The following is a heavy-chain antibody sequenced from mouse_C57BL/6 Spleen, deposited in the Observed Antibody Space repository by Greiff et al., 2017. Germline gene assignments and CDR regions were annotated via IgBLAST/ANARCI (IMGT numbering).Heavy chain of an antibody. V-gene: IGHV1-82*01. CDR1: GYAFSSSW. Sequence: VQLQESGPELVKPGASVKISCKASGYAFSSSWMNWVKQRPGKGLEWIGRIYPGDGDTNYNGKFKGKATLTADKSSSTAYMQLSSLTSEDSAVYFCARMDYYGSSYRFDYWGQGTTLTVSS. CDR3: ARMDYYGSSYRFDY. D-gene: IGHD1-1*01. J-gene: IGHJ2*01. CDR2: IYPGDGDT.